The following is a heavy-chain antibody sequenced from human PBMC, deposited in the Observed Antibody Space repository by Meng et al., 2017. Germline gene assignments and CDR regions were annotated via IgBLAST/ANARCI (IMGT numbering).Heavy chain of an antibody. CDR1: GYTFTGYY. V-gene: IGHV1-2*02. J-gene: IGHJ4*02. Sequence: QVRRGQSGAEVKKPGASVKVSCKASGYTFTGYYMHWVRQAPGQGLEWMGWINPNSGGTNYAQKFQGRVTMTRDTSISTAYMELSRLRSEDTAVYYCARDSRPCGGDCPETYFDYWGQGTLVTVSS. D-gene: IGHD2-21*02. CDR3: ARDSRPCGGDCPETYFDY. CDR2: INPNSGGT.